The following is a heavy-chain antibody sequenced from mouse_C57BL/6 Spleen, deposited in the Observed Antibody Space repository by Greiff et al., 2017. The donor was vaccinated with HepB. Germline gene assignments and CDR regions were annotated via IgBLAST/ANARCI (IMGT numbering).Heavy chain of an antibody. V-gene: IGHV1-69*01. CDR3: ARQLRLRSAWFAY. CDR1: GYTFTSYW. CDR2: IDPSDSYT. Sequence: VQLQQPGAELVMPGASVKLSCKASGYTFTSYWMHWVKQRPGQGLEWIGEIDPSDSYTNYNQKFKGKSTLTVDKSSSTAYMQLSSLTSEDSAVYYCARQLRLRSAWFAYWGQGTLVTVSA. D-gene: IGHD3-2*02. J-gene: IGHJ3*01.